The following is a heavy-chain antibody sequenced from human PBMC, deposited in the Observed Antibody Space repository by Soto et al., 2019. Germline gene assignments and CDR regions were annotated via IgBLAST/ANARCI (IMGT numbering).Heavy chain of an antibody. Sequence: QVQLVQSGAEVKKPGSSVKVSCKASGGTFSSYAISWVRQAPGQGLEWMGGIIPIFGTANYAQKFQGRVTITADESTSTAYMELSSLRSEDTAVYYCARSFISSSSPPDLYYYYGMDVWGQGTTVTVSS. CDR2: IIPIFGTA. J-gene: IGHJ6*02. CDR1: GGTFSSYA. D-gene: IGHD6-6*01. CDR3: ARSFISSSSPPDLYYYYGMDV. V-gene: IGHV1-69*01.